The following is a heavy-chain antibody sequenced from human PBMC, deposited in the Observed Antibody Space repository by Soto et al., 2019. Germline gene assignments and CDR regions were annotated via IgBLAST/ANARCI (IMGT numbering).Heavy chain of an antibody. D-gene: IGHD3-10*01. J-gene: IGHJ4*02. CDR2: INPSGGST. CDR3: ARASPMARGLDY. Sequence: ASVKVSCKASGYTFTSYYMHWVRQAPGQGLEWMGIINPSGGSTSYAQKFQGRVTMTRDTYTSTVYMELSGLRSEDTAVYYCARASPMARGLDYWGQGTLVTVSS. V-gene: IGHV1-46*01. CDR1: GYTFTSYY.